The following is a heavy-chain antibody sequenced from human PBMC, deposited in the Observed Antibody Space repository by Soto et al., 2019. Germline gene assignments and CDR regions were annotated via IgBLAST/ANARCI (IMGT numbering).Heavy chain of an antibody. D-gene: IGHD1-1*01. J-gene: IGHJ4*02. CDR2: INAGNGNT. CDR3: ASGGLNWNHPNYYFDY. Sequence: ASVKVSCKASGYTFTSYAMHWVRQAPGQRLEWMGWINAGNGNTKYSQNFQGRVTITRDTSASTAYMELSSLRSEDTAVYYCASGGLNWNHPNYYFDYWGQGTLVTVSS. V-gene: IGHV1-3*01. CDR1: GYTFTSYA.